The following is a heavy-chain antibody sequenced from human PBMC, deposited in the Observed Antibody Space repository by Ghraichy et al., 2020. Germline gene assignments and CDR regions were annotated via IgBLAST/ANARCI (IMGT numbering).Heavy chain of an antibody. J-gene: IGHJ4*02. V-gene: IGHV3-7*01. D-gene: IGHD2-21*01. CDR2: IKQDGSEK. Sequence: GGSLRLSCATSGFTFSSYWMTWVRQAPGKGLEWVANIKQDGSEKYYVDSVKSRFSISRDNAKNSLYLQMNSLRVEDTAVYYCARDETRGGDFDFWGPGTLVTVSP. CDR1: GFTFSSYW. CDR3: ARDETRGGDFDF.